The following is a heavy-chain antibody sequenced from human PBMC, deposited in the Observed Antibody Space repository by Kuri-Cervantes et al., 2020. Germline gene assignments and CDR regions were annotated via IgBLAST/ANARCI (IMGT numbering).Heavy chain of an antibody. D-gene: IGHD2-2*01. J-gene: IGHJ3*02. CDR3: ARDGCSSTSCYYFSAFDI. CDR2: IYYSGST. V-gene: IGHV4-61*01. CDR1: GGSVSSGSYY. Sequence: SETLSLTCTVSGGSVSSGSYYWSWIRQPPGKGLEWIGYIYYSGSTNYNPSLKSRVTISEDTSKNQFSLKLSSVTAADTAVYYCARDGCSSTSCYYFSAFDIWGQGTMVTDSS.